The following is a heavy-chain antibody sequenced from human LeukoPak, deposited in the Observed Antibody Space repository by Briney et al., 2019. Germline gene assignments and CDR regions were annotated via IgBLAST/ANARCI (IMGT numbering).Heavy chain of an antibody. D-gene: IGHD3-16*01. CDR1: GLTFSSYW. CDR3: ARGGGLDV. CDR2: INHNGNVN. Sequence: SGGSRRLSCAASGLTFSSYWMNWARKAPGKGLEWVASINHNGNVNYYVDSVKGRFTISRDNAKNSLYLQMSNLRAEDTAVYFCARGGGLDVWGQGATVTVSS. V-gene: IGHV3-7*03. J-gene: IGHJ6*02.